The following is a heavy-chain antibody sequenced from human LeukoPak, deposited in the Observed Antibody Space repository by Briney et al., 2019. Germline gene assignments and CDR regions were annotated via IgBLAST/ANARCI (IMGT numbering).Heavy chain of an antibody. Sequence: GGSLRPSCAASGFTVSSNYMSWVRQAPGKGLEWVSVIYSGGSTYYADSVKGRFTISRDNSKSTLYLQMNSLRAEDTAVYYCARDPPPGYSSGWYGIWGQGTLVTVSS. V-gene: IGHV3-66*01. CDR2: IYSGGST. CDR3: ARDPPPGYSSGWYGI. D-gene: IGHD6-19*01. CDR1: GFTVSSNY. J-gene: IGHJ4*02.